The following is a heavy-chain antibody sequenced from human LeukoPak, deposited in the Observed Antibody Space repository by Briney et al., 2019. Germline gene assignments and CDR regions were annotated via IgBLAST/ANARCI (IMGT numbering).Heavy chain of an antibody. J-gene: IGHJ4*02. CDR3: AREGMDSSWPDY. D-gene: IGHD6-13*01. CDR2: ISSSSSYI. CDR1: GFTFSSYS. V-gene: IGHV3-21*01. Sequence: YPGGSLRLSCAASGFTFSSYSMNWVRQAPGKGLEWVSSISSSSSYIYYADSVKGRFTISRDNAKNSLYLQMNSLRAEDTAVYYCAREGMDSSWPDYWGQGTLVTVSS.